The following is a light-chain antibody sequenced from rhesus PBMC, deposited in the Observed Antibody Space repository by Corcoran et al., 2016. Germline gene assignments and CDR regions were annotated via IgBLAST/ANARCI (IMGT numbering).Light chain of an antibody. V-gene: IGKV3-53*01. CDR3: QKYSSSPFT. CDR1: QSVSSY. CDR2: GAS. Sequence: QVILTQSPATLSLSPGERATLSCRASQSVSSYLAWYQQKPGQAPRLLIYGASRRATGIPDRFSGSGSVTEFTLTISSLEPEDFAVYYCQKYSSSPFTFAPGTKLDIK. J-gene: IGKJ3*01.